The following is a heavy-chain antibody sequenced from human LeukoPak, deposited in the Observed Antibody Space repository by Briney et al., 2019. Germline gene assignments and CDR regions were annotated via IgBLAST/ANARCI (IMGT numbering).Heavy chain of an antibody. D-gene: IGHD2-15*01. Sequence: SGPTLVKPTQTLTLTCTFSGFSLSTSGVGVGWIRQPPGKALEWLALIYWDDDKRYSPSLKSRITITKDTSKNQVVLTMTNMDPVDTATYYCAHRGRYCSDSYCYGAFHVWGQGTMVTVSS. V-gene: IGHV2-5*02. J-gene: IGHJ3*01. CDR3: AHRGRYCSDSYCYGAFHV. CDR2: IYWDDDK. CDR1: GFSLSTSGVG.